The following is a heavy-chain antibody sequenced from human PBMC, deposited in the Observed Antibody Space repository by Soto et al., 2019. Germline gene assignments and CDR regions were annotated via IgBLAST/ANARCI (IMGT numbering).Heavy chain of an antibody. D-gene: IGHD6-19*01. CDR1: GGSISSYY. Sequence: SETLSLTCTVSGGSISSYYWSWIRQPPGKGLEWIGYIYYSGSTNYNPSLKSRVTISVDTSKNQFSLKLSSVTAADTAVYCCARSSRDGWVGYFDYWGQGTLVTVSS. V-gene: IGHV4-59*01. J-gene: IGHJ4*02. CDR2: IYYSGST. CDR3: ARSSRDGWVGYFDY.